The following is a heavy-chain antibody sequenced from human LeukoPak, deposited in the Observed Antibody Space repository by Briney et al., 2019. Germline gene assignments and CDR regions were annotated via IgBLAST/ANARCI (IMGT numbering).Heavy chain of an antibody. CDR2: IKQDGSEK. V-gene: IGHV3-7*01. Sequence: GGSLRLSCAASGFTFSSYWMTWVRQAPGKGLEWVANIKQDGSEKYYVDSVKGRFTISRDNAKSSLYLQMDSLRAEDTAVYYCARDLSGWYAVVDYWGQGTLVTVSS. D-gene: IGHD6-19*01. CDR1: GFTFSSYW. J-gene: IGHJ4*02. CDR3: ARDLSGWYAVVDY.